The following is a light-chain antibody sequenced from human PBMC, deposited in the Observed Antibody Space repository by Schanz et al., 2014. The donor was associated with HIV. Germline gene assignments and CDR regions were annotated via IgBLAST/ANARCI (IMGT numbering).Light chain of an antibody. CDR2: VNSDGSH. Sequence: QLVLTQSPSASASLGASVKLTCTLSSGHSSYVIAWHQQQPEKGPRYLMKVNSDGSHNKGDGIPDRFSCSSSGAERYLTISSLQSDDEADYYCQTWGNGIVVFGGGTKLTVL. CDR3: QTWGNGIVV. J-gene: IGLJ2*01. CDR1: SGHSSYV. V-gene: IGLV4-69*01.